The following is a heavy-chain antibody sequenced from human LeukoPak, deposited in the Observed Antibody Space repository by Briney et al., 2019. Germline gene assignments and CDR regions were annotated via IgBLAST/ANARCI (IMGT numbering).Heavy chain of an antibody. J-gene: IGHJ6*02. CDR1: GYAFTSYD. D-gene: IGHD3-9*01. CDR3: ARASAKYFDWLLVYYYGMDV. CDR2: MNPNSGNT. V-gene: IGHV1-8*01. Sequence: GASVEVSCKASGYAFTSYDINWVRQATGQGLEWMGWMNPNSGNTGYAQKFQGRVTMTRDTSISTAYMELSRLRSDDTAVYYCARASAKYFDWLLVYYYGMDVWGQGTTVTVSS.